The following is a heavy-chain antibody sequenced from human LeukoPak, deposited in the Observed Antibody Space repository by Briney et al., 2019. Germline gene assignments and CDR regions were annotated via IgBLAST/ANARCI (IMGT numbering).Heavy chain of an antibody. CDR2: IYYSGST. J-gene: IGHJ4*02. CDR1: GYSINSGFY. Sequence: SETLSLTCTVSGYSINSGFYWTWIRQPPGKGLEWIGYIYYSGSTNYNPSLKSRVTISVDTSKNQFSLKLSSVTAADTAVYYCARGVNPRYSYGQAYFDYWGQGTLVTVSS. CDR3: ARGVNPRYSYGQAYFDY. D-gene: IGHD5-18*01. V-gene: IGHV4-61*01.